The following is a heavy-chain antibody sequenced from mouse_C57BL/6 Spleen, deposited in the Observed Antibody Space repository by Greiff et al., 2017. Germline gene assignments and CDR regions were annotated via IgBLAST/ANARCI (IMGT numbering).Heavy chain of an antibody. D-gene: IGHD3-2*02. J-gene: IGHJ3*01. CDR1: GYTFTSYW. V-gene: IGHV1-7*01. CDR2: INPSSGYT. Sequence: QVQLQQSGAELAKPGASVKLSCKASGYTFTSYWMHWVKQRPGQGLEWIGYINPSSGYTKYNQKFKDQATLTADKSSSTAYMQLSSLTYEDSAVYYCARLSSGYVTWFAYWGQGTLVTVSA. CDR3: ARLSSGYVTWFAY.